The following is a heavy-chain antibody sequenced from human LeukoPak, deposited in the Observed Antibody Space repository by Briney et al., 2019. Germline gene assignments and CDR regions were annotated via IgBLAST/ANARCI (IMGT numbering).Heavy chain of an antibody. CDR1: GGSISSYY. CDR2: IYYSGST. Sequence: SETLSLTCTVSGGSISSYYWSWIRQPPGKGLEWIGYIYYSGSTNYNPSLKSRVTISVDTSKNQFSLKLSSVTAADTAVYYCARGDSGSYYGGVPDYWGQGTLVTVSS. CDR3: ARGDSGSYYGGVPDY. J-gene: IGHJ4*02. D-gene: IGHD1-26*01. V-gene: IGHV4-59*01.